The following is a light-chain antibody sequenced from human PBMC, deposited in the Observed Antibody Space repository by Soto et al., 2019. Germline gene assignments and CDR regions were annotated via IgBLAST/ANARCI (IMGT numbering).Light chain of an antibody. CDR2: GNT. V-gene: IGLV1-40*01. CDR1: SSNIGAGYD. Sequence: QSVLTQPPSVSGAPGQRVTISCTGSSSNIGAGYDVHWYHQLPGTAPKLFIFGNTNRPSGVPDRFSGSKSGTSASLAITGLQAEDEADYYCHSYDSTLSASIFGGGTKLTVL. CDR3: HSYDSTLSASI. J-gene: IGLJ2*01.